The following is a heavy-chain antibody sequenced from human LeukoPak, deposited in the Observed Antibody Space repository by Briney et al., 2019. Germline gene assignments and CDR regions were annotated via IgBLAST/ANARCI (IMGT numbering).Heavy chain of an antibody. V-gene: IGHV4-39*07. CDR3: ARELITKADAFDI. Sequence: SETLSLTCTVSGGSISSSSYYWGWIRQPPGKGLEWIGSIYYSGSTYYNPSLKSRVTISVDTSKNQFSLKLSPVTAADTAVYYCARELITKADAFDIWGQGTMVTVSS. D-gene: IGHD1-20*01. CDR1: GGSISSSSYY. J-gene: IGHJ3*02. CDR2: IYYSGST.